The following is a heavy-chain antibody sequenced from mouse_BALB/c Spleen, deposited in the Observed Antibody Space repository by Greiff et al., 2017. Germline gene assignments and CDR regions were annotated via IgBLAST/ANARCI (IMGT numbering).Heavy chain of an antibody. D-gene: IGHD2-4*01. Sequence: QVQLKQSGPGLVQPSQSLSITCTVSGFSLTSYGVHWVRQSPGKGLEWLGVIWSGGSTDYNAAFISRLSISKDNSKSQVFFKMNSLQANVTAIYYCATYDYWFAYWGQGTLVTVSA. CDR3: ATYDYWFAY. CDR1: GFSLTSYG. J-gene: IGHJ3*01. CDR2: IWSGGST. V-gene: IGHV2-2*02.